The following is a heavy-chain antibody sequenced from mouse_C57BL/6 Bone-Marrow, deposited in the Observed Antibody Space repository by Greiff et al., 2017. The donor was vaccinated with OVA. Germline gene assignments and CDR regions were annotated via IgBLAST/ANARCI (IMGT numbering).Heavy chain of an antibody. CDR2: IDPSDSYT. CDR3: AMVDYFDY. CDR1: GYTFTSYW. D-gene: IGHD1-1*02. Sequence: QVQLQQPGAELVRPGTSVKLSCKASGYTFTSYWMHWVKQRPGQGLEWIGVIDPSDSYTNYNQKFKGKATLTVDKSSSTAYMQLSSLTSEDSAVYYCAMVDYFDYWGQGTTLTVSS. V-gene: IGHV1-59*01. J-gene: IGHJ2*01.